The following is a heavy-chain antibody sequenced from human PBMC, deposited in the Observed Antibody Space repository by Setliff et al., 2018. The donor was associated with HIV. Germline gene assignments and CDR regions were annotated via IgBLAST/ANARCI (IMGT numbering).Heavy chain of an antibody. V-gene: IGHV1-2*06. J-gene: IGHJ3*02. CDR2: IIPNSGGT. Sequence: ASVKVSCKASGYTFSSYDINWVRQAPGQGLEWMGRIIPNSGGTNYAQKFQGRVTMTRDTSISTAYMELSGLRSDETAVYYCASKVFCTNGVCLDAFDIWGQGTMVTVSS. D-gene: IGHD2-8*01. CDR3: ASKVFCTNGVCLDAFDI. CDR1: GYTFSSYD.